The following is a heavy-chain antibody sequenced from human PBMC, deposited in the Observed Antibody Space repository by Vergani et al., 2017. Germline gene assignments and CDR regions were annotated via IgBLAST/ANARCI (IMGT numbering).Heavy chain of an antibody. D-gene: IGHD3-3*01. V-gene: IGHV4-34*01. Sequence: QVQLQQWGAGLLKPSETLSLTCAVYGGSFSGYYWSWIRQPPGKGLEWIGEINHSGSTYYNPSLKSRVTISVDTSKNQFSLKLSSVTAADTAVYYCARLRFLEWLTFDYWGQGTLVTVSS. J-gene: IGHJ4*02. CDR3: ARLRFLEWLTFDY. CDR2: INHSGST. CDR1: GGSFSGYY.